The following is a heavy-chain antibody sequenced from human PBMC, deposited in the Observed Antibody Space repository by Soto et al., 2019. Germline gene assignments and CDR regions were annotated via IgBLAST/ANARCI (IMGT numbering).Heavy chain of an antibody. J-gene: IGHJ4*02. CDR1: GGSFSGYY. Sequence: SETLSLTCAVYGGSFSGYYWSWIRQPPGKGLEWIGEINHSGSTNYNPSLKSRVTISVDTSKNQFSLKLSSVTAADTAVYYCARETTGYYFDYWGQGTQVTVSS. V-gene: IGHV4-34*01. D-gene: IGHD4-17*01. CDR3: ARETTGYYFDY. CDR2: INHSGST.